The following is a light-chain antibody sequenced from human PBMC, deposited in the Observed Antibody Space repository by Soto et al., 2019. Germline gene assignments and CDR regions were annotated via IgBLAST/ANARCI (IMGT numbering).Light chain of an antibody. Sequence: EIVMTQSPATLSVSPGERATLSCRASQSVSSNLAWYQQKPGQAPRLLIYGASTRATSIPARFSGSGSGTEFTLTISRLEPEDFAVYYCQQYSPPITFGQGTRLEIK. CDR1: QSVSSN. V-gene: IGKV3-15*01. J-gene: IGKJ5*01. CDR3: QQYSPPIT. CDR2: GAS.